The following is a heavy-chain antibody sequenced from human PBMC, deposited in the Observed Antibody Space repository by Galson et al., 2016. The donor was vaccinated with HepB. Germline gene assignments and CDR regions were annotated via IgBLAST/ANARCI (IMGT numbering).Heavy chain of an antibody. Sequence: SLRLPCGASGFTFTDYYMSWIRQAPGKGLEWLSYISSTGIRTYYADSVKGRFTIPRDTTKNSLYLQMNSLRVEDTAVYYCVSGIDPWGQGTLVTASS. CDR2: ISSTGIRT. CDR3: VSGIDP. CDR1: GFTFTDYY. V-gene: IGHV3-11*01. D-gene: IGHD2-15*01. J-gene: IGHJ5*02.